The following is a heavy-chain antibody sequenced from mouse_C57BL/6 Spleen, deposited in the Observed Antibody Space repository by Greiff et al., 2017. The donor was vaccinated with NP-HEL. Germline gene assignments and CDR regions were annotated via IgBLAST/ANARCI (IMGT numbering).Heavy chain of an antibody. CDR2: IYPGDGDT. CDR1: GYAFSSYW. D-gene: IGHD3-2*02. V-gene: IGHV1-80*01. J-gene: IGHJ3*01. CDR3: ARVGDSSVFAY. Sequence: VQLQESGAELVKPGASVKISCKASGYAFSSYWMNWVKQRPGKGLEWIGQIYPGDGDTNYNGKFKGKATLTADKSSSTAYMQLSSLTSEDSAVYFCARVGDSSVFAYWGQGTLVTVSA.